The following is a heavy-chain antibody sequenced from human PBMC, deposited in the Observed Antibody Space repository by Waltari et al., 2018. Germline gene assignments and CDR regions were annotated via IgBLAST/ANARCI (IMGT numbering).Heavy chain of an antibody. V-gene: IGHV4-34*01. CDR2: INHSGST. D-gene: IGHD3-3*01. Sequence: QVQLQQWGAGLLKPSETLSLTCAVYGGSFSGSYWSWIRQPPGKGLEWIGEINHSGSTNYNPSLKSRVTISVDTSKNQFSLKLSSVTAADTAVYYCARHARITIFGVVIPNWFDPWGQGTLVTVSS. CDR1: GGSFSGSY. J-gene: IGHJ5*02. CDR3: ARHARITIFGVVIPNWFDP.